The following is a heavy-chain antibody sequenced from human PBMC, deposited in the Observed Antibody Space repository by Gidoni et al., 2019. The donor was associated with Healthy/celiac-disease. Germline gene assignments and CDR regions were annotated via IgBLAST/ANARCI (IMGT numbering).Heavy chain of an antibody. V-gene: IGHV3-49*04. CDR1: GLTFGDYA. D-gene: IGHD6-19*01. J-gene: IGHJ4*02. Sequence: EVQPVESGGGLVQPGRSLRRSCTASGLTFGDYAMSWVRQAPGKGLEWVGFIRSKAYGGTTEYAASVKGRFTISRDDSKGIAYLQMNSLKTEDTAVYYCTRDRGWLDYWGQGTLVTVSS. CDR2: IRSKAYGGTT. CDR3: TRDRGWLDY.